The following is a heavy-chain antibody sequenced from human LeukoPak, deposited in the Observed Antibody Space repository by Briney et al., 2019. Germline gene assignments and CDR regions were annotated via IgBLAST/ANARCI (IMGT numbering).Heavy chain of an antibody. CDR3: ARVLRDWFDP. J-gene: IGHJ5*02. CDR2: IYYSGST. Sequence: SETLSVTCTDPRGSISGYNPSCMSQPPGEGLEWIGYIYYSGSTNYNPSLKSRVTISVDTSKNQYSLKLSSVTAADTAVYYCARVLRDWFDPWGQGTLVTVCS. V-gene: IGHV4-59*01. CDR1: RGSISGYN.